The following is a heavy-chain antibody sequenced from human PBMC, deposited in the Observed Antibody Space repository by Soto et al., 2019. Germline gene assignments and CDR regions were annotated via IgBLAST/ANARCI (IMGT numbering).Heavy chain of an antibody. CDR2: IYYSGST. J-gene: IGHJ6*02. Sequence: SETLSLTCTVSGGSISSSSYYWGWIRQPPGKGLEWIGSIYYSGSTYYNPSLKSRVTISVDTFKNQFSLELSSVTAADTAVYYCARREAVAGYYCGMDVWGQGTTVTV. CDR3: ARREAVAGYYCGMDV. D-gene: IGHD6-19*01. CDR1: GGSISSSSYY. V-gene: IGHV4-39*01.